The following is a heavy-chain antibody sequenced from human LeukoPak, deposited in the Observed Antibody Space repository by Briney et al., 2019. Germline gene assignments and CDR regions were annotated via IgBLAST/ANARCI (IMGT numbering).Heavy chain of an antibody. CDR1: GFTFSNYG. J-gene: IGHJ5*02. CDR3: AKGSGIFGVVKDFDP. CDR2: ILYDGSNK. Sequence: GALRLSCAASGFTFSNYGMHWVRQAPGKGLEWVAVILYDGSNKFYADSVKGRFTISRDNSKNTLYLQMNSLRAEDTAVYYCAKGSGIFGVVKDFDPWGQGTLVTVSS. D-gene: IGHD3-3*01. V-gene: IGHV3-30*18.